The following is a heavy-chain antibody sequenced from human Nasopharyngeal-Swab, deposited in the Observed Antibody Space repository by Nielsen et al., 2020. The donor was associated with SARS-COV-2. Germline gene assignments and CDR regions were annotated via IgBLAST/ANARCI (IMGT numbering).Heavy chain of an antibody. CDR3: VRDSRKYCRNIDCYMGNWFDP. CDR2: ISHADTNK. V-gene: IGHV3-30*15. J-gene: IGHJ5*02. CDR1: AFTLTSSA. D-gene: IGHD2-21*02. Sequence: RGSLRLSPAASAFTLTSSAIPWVLQSPFNALAWVSVISHADTNKDYADSVKGRFSVSRDNSTNTVYLQMSSLRSEDTAIYYCVRDSRKYCRNIDCYMGNWFDPWGQGTLVTVSS.